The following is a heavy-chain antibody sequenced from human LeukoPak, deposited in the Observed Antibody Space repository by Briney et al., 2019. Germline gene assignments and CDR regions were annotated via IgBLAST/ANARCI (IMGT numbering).Heavy chain of an antibody. V-gene: IGHV4-39*07. J-gene: IGHJ4*02. D-gene: IGHD2-15*01. CDR3: ARGRPPGYDY. CDR2: INHSGST. Sequence: SETLSLTCSVSGGSMSSSSYYWSWIRQPPGKGLEWIGEINHSGSTNYNPSLKSRVTISVDTSKNQFSLKLSSVTAADTAVYYCARGRPPGYDYWGQGTLVTVSS. CDR1: GGSMSSSSYY.